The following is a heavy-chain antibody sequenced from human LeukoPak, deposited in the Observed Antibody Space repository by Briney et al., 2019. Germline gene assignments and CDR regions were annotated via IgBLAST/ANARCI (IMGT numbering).Heavy chain of an antibody. CDR3: ARHSGSIVWFDY. D-gene: IGHD3-10*01. CDR1: GGSISSYY. J-gene: IGHJ5*01. V-gene: IGHV4-59*08. Sequence: PSETLSLTCTVSGGSISSYYWSWIRQPPGKGLEWIGYIYYSGTTNYNPSLKSRVTISVDTSKNQFSLELSSVTAADTAVYYCARHSGSIVWFDYWGQGALVTVSS. CDR2: IYYSGTT.